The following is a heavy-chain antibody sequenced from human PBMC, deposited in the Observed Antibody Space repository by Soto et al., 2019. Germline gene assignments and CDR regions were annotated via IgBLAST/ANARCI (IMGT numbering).Heavy chain of an antibody. J-gene: IGHJ4*02. D-gene: IGHD2-8*01. CDR1: GFTFSTYA. V-gene: IGHV3-23*01. CDR2: IVGNGGGI. Sequence: EVQLLESGGGLVQPGGSLRLSCAASGFTFSTYAMIWVRQAPGKGLEWVSGIVGNGGGISYADSVKGRFTISRDNSNNMLYLQMHNLRAEDTAIYYCAKDRQPDGLWPFDHWGQGTLLTVSS. CDR3: AKDRQPDGLWPFDH.